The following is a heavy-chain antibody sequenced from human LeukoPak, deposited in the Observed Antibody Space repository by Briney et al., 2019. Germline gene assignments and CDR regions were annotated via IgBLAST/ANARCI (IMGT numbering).Heavy chain of an antibody. CDR3: ARERFTGSSWQLYYFDY. CDR1: GYTFTSYY. Sequence: EASVKVSCKASGYTFTSYYMHWVRQAPGQGLEWMGVIDPSGGSTTYAQKFQGRVTMTWDTSTSTVYMDLSSLRSEDTALYYCARERFTGSSWQLYYFDYWGQGTLVTVSS. CDR2: IDPSGGST. D-gene: IGHD6-13*01. V-gene: IGHV1-46*01. J-gene: IGHJ4*02.